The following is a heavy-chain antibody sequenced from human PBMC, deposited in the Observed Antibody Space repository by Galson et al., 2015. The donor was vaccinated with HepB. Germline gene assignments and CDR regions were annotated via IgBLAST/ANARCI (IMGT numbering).Heavy chain of an antibody. CDR2: ISSNTGTYT. J-gene: IGHJ4*02. V-gene: IGHV3-11*06. D-gene: IGHD4-17*01. CDR3: ARVADSHYGDHTHFDS. CDR1: GFTFRDYY. Sequence: SLRLSCAASGFTFRDYYMSWIRQTPGKGLEWLSYISSNTGTYTNYADSVKGRLTIPRDNAENSLYLQMSSLRVEDTAVYYCARVADSHYGDHTHFDSWGQGTLVTVSS.